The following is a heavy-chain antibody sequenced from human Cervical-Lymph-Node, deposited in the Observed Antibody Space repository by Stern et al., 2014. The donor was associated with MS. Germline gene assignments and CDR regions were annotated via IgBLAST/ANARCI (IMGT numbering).Heavy chain of an antibody. CDR3: VRGGSGQLVGPFQH. J-gene: IGHJ1*01. CDR2: IYPGDSGT. V-gene: IGHV5-51*03. CDR1: GYSFISDW. Sequence: VQLVQSGAEVKKLGDSLKISCKASGYSFISDWIRWVRQAPGKGLEWMGNIYPGDSGTRYSPSFQGLVTISADKSITTAYLQWNSLKASDTALYYCVRGGSGQLVGPFQHWGQGTLLSVTS. D-gene: IGHD6-6*01.